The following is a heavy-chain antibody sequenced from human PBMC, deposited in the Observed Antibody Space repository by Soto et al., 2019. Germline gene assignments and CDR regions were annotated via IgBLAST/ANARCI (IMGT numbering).Heavy chain of an antibody. Sequence: EVQLLESGGGLVQPGGSLRLSCAASGFTFSSYAMSWVRQAPGKGLEWVSAISGSGGSTYYADSVKGRFTISRDNPKNTLYLQMNSLRAEDTAVYYCAKDPKLVVDLRGAFDIWGQGTMVTVSS. D-gene: IGHD3-22*01. CDR3: AKDPKLVVDLRGAFDI. J-gene: IGHJ3*02. V-gene: IGHV3-23*01. CDR1: GFTFSSYA. CDR2: ISGSGGST.